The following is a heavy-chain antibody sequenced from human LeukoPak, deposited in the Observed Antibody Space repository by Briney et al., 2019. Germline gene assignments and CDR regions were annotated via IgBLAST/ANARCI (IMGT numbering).Heavy chain of an antibody. Sequence: GGSLRLSCAASGFTFSSYWMHWVRQAPGKGLVWVSRINSDGSSTSYADSVKGRFTISRDNAKNTLYLQMNSLRAEDTAVYYCARDPIWFGELRAQGYYYGMDVWGQGTTVTVSS. CDR3: ARDPIWFGELRAQGYYYGMDV. D-gene: IGHD3-10*01. J-gene: IGHJ6*02. CDR1: GFTFSSYW. CDR2: INSDGSST. V-gene: IGHV3-74*01.